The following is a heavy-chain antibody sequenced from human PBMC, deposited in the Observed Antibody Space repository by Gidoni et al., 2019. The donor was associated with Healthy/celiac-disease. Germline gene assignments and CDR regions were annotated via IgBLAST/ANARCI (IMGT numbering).Heavy chain of an antibody. J-gene: IGHJ4*02. V-gene: IGHV3-48*04. CDR2: ISSSSSTI. CDR1: GFTFSSYS. D-gene: IGHD1-1*01. Sequence: EVQLVESGGGLVQPGGSLRLSCAASGFTFSSYSMNWVRQAPGKGLEWVSYISSSSSTIYYADSVKGRFTISRDNAKNSLYLQMNSLRAEDTAVYYCARDPSFSLAEPAQYYFDYWGQGTLVTVSS. CDR3: ARDPSFSLAEPAQYYFDY.